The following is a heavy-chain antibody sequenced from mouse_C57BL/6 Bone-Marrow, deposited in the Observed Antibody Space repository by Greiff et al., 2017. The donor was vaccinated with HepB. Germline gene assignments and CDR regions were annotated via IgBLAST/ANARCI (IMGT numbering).Heavy chain of an antibody. D-gene: IGHD1-1*01. CDR3: AIYYGGAMDY. CDR1: GYAFTNYL. Sequence: QVQLQQSGAELVRPGTSVKVSCKASGYAFTNYLIEWVKQRPGQGLEWIGVINPGSGGTNYNEKFKGKATLTADKSSSTAYMQLSSLTSEDSAVYFCAIYYGGAMDYWGQGTSVTVSS. CDR2: INPGSGGT. J-gene: IGHJ4*01. V-gene: IGHV1-54*01.